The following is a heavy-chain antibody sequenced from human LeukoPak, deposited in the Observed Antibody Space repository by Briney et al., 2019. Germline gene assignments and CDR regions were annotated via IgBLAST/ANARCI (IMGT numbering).Heavy chain of an antibody. Sequence: GGSLRLSCAASGFTFGSYAMGWVRQAPGKGLELVSAISGSGGSTYYADSVKDRFTIFRDNSKNTLYLQMNSLRAEDTAVYYCASSGPYSSGWYAFDIWGQGTMVTVSS. J-gene: IGHJ3*02. V-gene: IGHV3-23*01. D-gene: IGHD6-19*01. CDR2: ISGSGGST. CDR3: ASSGPYSSGWYAFDI. CDR1: GFTFGSYA.